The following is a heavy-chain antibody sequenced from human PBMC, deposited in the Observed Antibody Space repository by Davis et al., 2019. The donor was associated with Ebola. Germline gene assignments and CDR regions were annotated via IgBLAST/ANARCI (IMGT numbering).Heavy chain of an antibody. CDR1: ECTFGSDA. V-gene: IGHV3-23*01. D-gene: IGHD3-3*01. CDR3: AKDKNYDFWSGYPHDAFDI. J-gene: IGHJ3*02. CDR2: ISGSGGST. Sequence: SLQISCAAAECTFGSDAMSWFRQAPGRGLEWVSAISGSGGSTYYADSVKGRFTISRDNSKNTLCLQMNSLRAEDTAIYYCAKDKNYDFWSGYPHDAFDIWGQGTMVTVSS.